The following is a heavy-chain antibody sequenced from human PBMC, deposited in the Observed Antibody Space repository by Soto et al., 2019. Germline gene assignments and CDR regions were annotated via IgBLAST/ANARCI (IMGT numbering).Heavy chain of an antibody. CDR3: ARSSPLGGMDV. CDR2: IYYSGST. D-gene: IGHD7-27*01. J-gene: IGHJ6*02. Sequence: QVQLQESGPGLVKPSETLSLTCTVSGGSISSYYWSWIRQPPGKGLEWIGYIYYSGSTNYNPSLKSXXTXSXXTSKNQFSLKLSSVTAADTAVYYCARSSPLGGMDVWGQGTTVTVSS. V-gene: IGHV4-59*01. CDR1: GGSISSYY.